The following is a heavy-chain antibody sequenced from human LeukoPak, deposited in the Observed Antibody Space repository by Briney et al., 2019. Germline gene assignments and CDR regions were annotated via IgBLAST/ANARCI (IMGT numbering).Heavy chain of an antibody. D-gene: IGHD2-15*01. CDR1: GGSFSGYY. V-gene: IGHV4-34*01. Sequence: PGTLSLTCAVYGGSFSGYYWSWIRQPPGKGLEWIGEINHSGSTNYNPSLKSRVTISVDTSKNQFSLKLSSVTAADTAVYYCAREQKCSGGSCYPTWGQGTLVTVSS. CDR2: INHSGST. CDR3: AREQKCSGGSCYPT. J-gene: IGHJ4*02.